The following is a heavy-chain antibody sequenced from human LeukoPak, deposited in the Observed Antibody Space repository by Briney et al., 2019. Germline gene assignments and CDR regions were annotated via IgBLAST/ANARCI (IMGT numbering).Heavy chain of an antibody. CDR3: ARGGRSSWFRPALYYYYYMDV. CDR2: MNPNSGNT. D-gene: IGHD6-13*01. V-gene: IGHV1-8*01. Sequence: ASVKVSCKASGYTFTCYDINWVRQATGQGLEWMGWMNPNSGNTGYAQKFQGRVTMTRNTSISTAYMELSSLRSEDTAVYYCARGGRSSWFRPALYYYYYMDVWGKGTTVTVSS. J-gene: IGHJ6*03. CDR1: GYTFTCYD.